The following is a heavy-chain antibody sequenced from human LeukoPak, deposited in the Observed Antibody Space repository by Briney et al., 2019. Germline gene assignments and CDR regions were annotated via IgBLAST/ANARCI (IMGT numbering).Heavy chain of an antibody. CDR2: ISYDGSNK. CDR1: GFTFSSYG. J-gene: IGHJ4*02. D-gene: IGHD5-18*01. V-gene: IGHV3-30*18. CDR3: AKDHHLLSRGYSYGPFDY. Sequence: TGGSLRLSCAASGFTFSSYGMHWVRQAPGKGLEWVAVISYDGSNKYYADSVKGRFTISRDNSKNTLYLQMNSLRAEDTAVYYCAKDHHLLSRGYSYGPFDYWGQGTLVTVSS.